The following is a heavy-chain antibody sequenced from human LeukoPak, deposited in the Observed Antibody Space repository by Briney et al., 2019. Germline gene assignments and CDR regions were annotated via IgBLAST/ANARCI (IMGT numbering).Heavy chain of an antibody. CDR1: GGSISSYY. CDR2: IYYSGST. Sequence: SETLSLTCTVSGGSISSYYWSWIRQPPGKGLEWIGYIYYSGSTNCNPSLKSRVTISVDTSKNQFSLKLSSVTAADTAVYYCARGYGSGSYYVYDWFDPWGQGTLVTVSS. J-gene: IGHJ5*02. D-gene: IGHD3-10*01. V-gene: IGHV4-59*01. CDR3: ARGYGSGSYYVYDWFDP.